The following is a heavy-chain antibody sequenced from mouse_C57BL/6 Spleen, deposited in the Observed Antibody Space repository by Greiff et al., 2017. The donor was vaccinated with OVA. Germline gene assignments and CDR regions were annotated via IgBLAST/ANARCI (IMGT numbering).Heavy chain of an antibody. J-gene: IGHJ3*01. CDR3: ARRDGYGSWFAY. CDR2: IDPSDSDT. V-gene: IGHV1-69*01. D-gene: IGHD2-3*01. CDR1: GYTFTSYW. Sequence: QVQLQQPGAELVMPGASVKLSCKASGYTFTSYWMHWVKQRPGQGLEWIGEIDPSDSDTNYNQKFKGKSTLTGDKSSSTAYMQLSSLTSEDSAVYYCARRDGYGSWFAYWGQGTLVTVSA.